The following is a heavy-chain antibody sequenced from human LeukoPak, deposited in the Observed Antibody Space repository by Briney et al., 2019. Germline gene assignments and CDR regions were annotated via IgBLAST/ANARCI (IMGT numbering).Heavy chain of an antibody. V-gene: IGHV1-18*01. Sequence: GASVKVSCKASGNTFTSHGISWVRQAPGQGLEWMGWISAYNGNTNYAQKLQGRVTMTTDTSTSTVYMELRSLRSDDTAVYYCARVETTAYGMDVWGQGTTVTVSS. CDR1: GNTFTSHG. CDR3: ARVETTAYGMDV. J-gene: IGHJ6*02. CDR2: ISAYNGNT. D-gene: IGHD1-1*01.